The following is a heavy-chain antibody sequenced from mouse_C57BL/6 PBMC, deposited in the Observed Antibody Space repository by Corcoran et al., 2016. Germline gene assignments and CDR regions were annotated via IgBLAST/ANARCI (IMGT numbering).Heavy chain of an antibody. CDR2: INPNNGGT. J-gene: IGHJ3*01. D-gene: IGHD2-4*01. CDR1: GYTFTDYN. Sequence: EVQLQQSGPELVKPGASVKIPCKASGYTFTDYNMDWVKQSHGKSLEWIGDINPNNGGTIYNQKFKGKATLTVDKSSSTAYMELRSLTSEDTAVYYCARRSDYDVPFAYWGQGTLVTVSA. CDR3: ARRSDYDVPFAY. V-gene: IGHV1-18*01.